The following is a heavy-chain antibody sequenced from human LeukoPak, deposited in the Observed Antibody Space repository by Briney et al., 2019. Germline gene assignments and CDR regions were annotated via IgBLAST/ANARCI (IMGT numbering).Heavy chain of an antibody. J-gene: IGHJ6*03. V-gene: IGHV4-59*01. CDR1: GGSFSGYY. CDR3: ARGRRYYDSSGYHYYYYYMDV. Sequence: PSETLSLTCAVHGGSFSGYYWSWIRQPPGKGLEWIGYIYYSGSTNYNPSLKSRVTISVDTSKNQFSLKLSSVTAADTAVYYCARGRRYYDSSGYHYYYYYMDVWGKGTTVTVSS. CDR2: IYYSGST. D-gene: IGHD3-22*01.